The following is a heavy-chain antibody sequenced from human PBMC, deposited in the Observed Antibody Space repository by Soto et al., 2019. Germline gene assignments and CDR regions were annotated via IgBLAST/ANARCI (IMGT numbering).Heavy chain of an antibody. CDR2: INPNSGGT. Sequence: XSVKVSCKASGYTFTGYYMHWVRQAPGQGLEWMGWINPNSGGTNYAQKFQGWVTMTRDTSISTAYMELSRLRSDDTAVYYCARDTYYYGSGSYYTLYYYYGMDVWGQGTTVTVSS. V-gene: IGHV1-2*04. CDR1: GYTFTGYY. J-gene: IGHJ6*02. CDR3: ARDTYYYGSGSYYTLYYYYGMDV. D-gene: IGHD3-10*01.